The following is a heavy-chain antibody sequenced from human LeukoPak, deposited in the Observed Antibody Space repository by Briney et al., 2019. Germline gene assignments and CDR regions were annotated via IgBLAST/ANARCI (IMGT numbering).Heavy chain of an antibody. V-gene: IGHV4-38-2*01. Sequence: SQTLSLTCAVSGYSISSGYYWSWIRQPPGKGLEWIGSIYHSGSTYYNPSLKSRVTISVDTSKNQFSLKLSSVTAADTAVYYCARGSIAAACPYYFDYWGQGTLVTVSS. CDR3: ARGSIAAACPYYFDY. J-gene: IGHJ4*02. D-gene: IGHD6-13*01. CDR1: GYSISSGYY. CDR2: IYHSGST.